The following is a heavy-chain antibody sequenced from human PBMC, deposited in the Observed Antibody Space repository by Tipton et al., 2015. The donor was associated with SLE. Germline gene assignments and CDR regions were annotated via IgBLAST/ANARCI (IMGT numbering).Heavy chain of an antibody. V-gene: IGHV4-59*02. CDR2: IHYSGST. J-gene: IGHJ6*03. Sequence: TLSLTCTVSGDSDSSYYWSWIRQPPGKGLEWSGYIHYSGSTDYNPSLKNRVTISQDTSKSQFSLRLRSVSAADTAVYYCARVKSAARPPYYYYMDVWGKGTTVTVSS. D-gene: IGHD6-6*01. CDR3: ARVKSAARPPYYYYMDV. CDR1: GDSDSSYY.